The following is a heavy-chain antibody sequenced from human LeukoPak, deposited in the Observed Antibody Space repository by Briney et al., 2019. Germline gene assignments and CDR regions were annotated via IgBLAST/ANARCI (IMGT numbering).Heavy chain of an antibody. J-gene: IGHJ4*02. CDR3: ARFGYVAAVDL. Sequence: GGSLRLSCAASGFSFSAHWMTWVRQAPGTGLEWVANINPAGTERYYVDPVKGRFTISRDNAKNLLYLQMNSLRAEDTAVYYCARFGYVAAVDLWGQGTLVTVSS. CDR1: GFSFSAHW. D-gene: IGHD2-15*01. CDR2: INPAGTER. V-gene: IGHV3-7*01.